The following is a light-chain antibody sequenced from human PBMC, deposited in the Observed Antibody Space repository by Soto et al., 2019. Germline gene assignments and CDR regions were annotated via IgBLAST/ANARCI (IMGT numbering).Light chain of an antibody. CDR3: SSYTSSSTLVV. CDR1: SMDVGGYNY. J-gene: IGLJ2*01. Sequence: QSALTQPASVSGSPGRSITISCTGPSMDVGGYNYVSWYQQHPGKAPKLMIYEVSNRPSGVSNRFSGSKSGNTASLTISGLQAEDEADYYCSSYTSSSTLVVFGGGTKLTVL. V-gene: IGLV2-14*01. CDR2: EVS.